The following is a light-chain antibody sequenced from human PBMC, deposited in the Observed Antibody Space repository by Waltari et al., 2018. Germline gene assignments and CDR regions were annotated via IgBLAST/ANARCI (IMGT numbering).Light chain of an antibody. CDR2: EGS. CDR3: CSYAGSSTWV. V-gene: IGLV2-23*01. Sequence: QSALTQPASVSWSPGQSITISCTGTSRDVGSYNRVPWYQQHPGKAPKPMIYEGSKRPSGVSNRFSGSKSGNTASLTISGLQAEDEADYYCCSYAGSSTWVFGGGTKLTVL. J-gene: IGLJ3*02. CDR1: SRDVGSYNR.